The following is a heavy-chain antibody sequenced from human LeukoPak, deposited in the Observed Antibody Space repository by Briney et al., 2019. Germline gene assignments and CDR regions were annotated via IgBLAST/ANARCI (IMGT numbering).Heavy chain of an antibody. D-gene: IGHD2-2*01. CDR1: GYSLTSYW. J-gene: IGHJ4*02. V-gene: IGHV5-51*01. CDR3: ARQDRCSSTSCLPRY. Sequence: GESLKISCKGSGYSLTSYWIGWVRQMPGKGLEWMGIIYPGDSDTRYSPSFQGQVTISADKSISTAYLQWSSLKASDTAMYYCARQDRCSSTSCLPRYWGQGTLVTVSS. CDR2: IYPGDSDT.